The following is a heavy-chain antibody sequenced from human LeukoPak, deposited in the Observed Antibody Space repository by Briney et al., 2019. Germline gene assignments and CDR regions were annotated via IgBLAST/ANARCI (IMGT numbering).Heavy chain of an antibody. Sequence: PSETLSLTCTVSGGSINTADYYWGWIRQTPGKGLEWVSVIYSGGSTYYADSVKGRFTISRDNSKDTLYLQMNSLRAEDTAVYYCARGSNYWGQGTLVTVS. J-gene: IGHJ4*02. CDR1: GGSINTADYY. V-gene: IGHV3-53*01. CDR3: ARGSNY. CDR2: IYSGGST.